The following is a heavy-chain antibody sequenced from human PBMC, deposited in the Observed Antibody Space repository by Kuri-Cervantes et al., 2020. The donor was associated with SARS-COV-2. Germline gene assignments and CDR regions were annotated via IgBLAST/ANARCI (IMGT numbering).Heavy chain of an antibody. CDR1: GYTFTSYG. Sequence: SVKVSCKASGYTFTSYGVSWVLQAPGQGLEWMGGIIPIFGTANYAQKFQGRVTITADESTSTAYMELSSLRAEDTAVYYCAREAYSSSWYVPPVGFYYYYGMDVWGQGTTVTVSS. J-gene: IGHJ6*02. V-gene: IGHV1-69*13. CDR3: AREAYSSSWYVPPVGFYYYYGMDV. CDR2: IIPIFGTA. D-gene: IGHD6-13*01.